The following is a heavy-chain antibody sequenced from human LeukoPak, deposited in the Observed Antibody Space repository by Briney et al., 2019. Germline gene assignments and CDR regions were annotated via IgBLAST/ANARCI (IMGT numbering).Heavy chain of an antibody. Sequence: PGGSLRLSCSAAALTFTTYAMSWVRQAPGKGLEWVSAISGNGGTKYYADSVKGRFTISRDNSKSTLYLQMNSLRAEDTAVYYGAKGLAYGRAYYDDWGQGTLVTVSS. CDR2: ISGNGGTK. CDR3: AKGLAYGRAYYDD. J-gene: IGHJ4*02. V-gene: IGHV3-23*01. CDR1: ALTFTTYA. D-gene: IGHD4-17*01.